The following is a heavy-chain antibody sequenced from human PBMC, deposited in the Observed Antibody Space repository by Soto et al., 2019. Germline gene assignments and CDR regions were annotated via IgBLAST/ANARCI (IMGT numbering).Heavy chain of an antibody. J-gene: IGHJ4*02. Sequence: ETLSLTCTVSGGSISSYYWSWIRQPPGKGLEWIGYIYYSGSTNYNPSLKSRVTISVDTSKNQFSLKLSSVTAADTAVYYCARGRPGYSSSSDYWGQGTLVTVSS. CDR3: ARGRPGYSSSSDY. V-gene: IGHV4-59*12. CDR1: GGSISSYY. CDR2: IYYSGST. D-gene: IGHD6-6*01.